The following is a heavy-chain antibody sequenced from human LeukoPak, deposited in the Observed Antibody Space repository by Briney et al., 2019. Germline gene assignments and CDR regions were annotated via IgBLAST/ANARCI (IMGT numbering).Heavy chain of an antibody. CDR3: AKDRGFGVFFQYYFDY. CDR2: TSYDGSKK. Sequence: GGSLRLSCAASGFTFSNYSMNWVRQAPGKGLEWVAVTSYDGSKKHYADSVKGQFTISRDNSKNTLYLQMNSLRAEDTAVYYCAKDRGFGVFFQYYFDYWGQGTLVTVSS. CDR1: GFTFSNYS. J-gene: IGHJ4*02. V-gene: IGHV3-30*18. D-gene: IGHD3-10*01.